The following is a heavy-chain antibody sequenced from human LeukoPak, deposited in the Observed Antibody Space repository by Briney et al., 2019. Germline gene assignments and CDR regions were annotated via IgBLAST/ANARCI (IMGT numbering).Heavy chain of an antibody. V-gene: IGHV3-21*04. CDR2: ISRGGNSI. J-gene: IGHJ4*02. Sequence: GGSLRLSCAASGFTFSSYSMNWVRQAPGKGLEWVSSISRGGNSIYYADSVRGRFTISRDNAKNSLYLQMNSLRAEDTAVYYCARDQYLDCRGQGTLVTVSS. CDR1: GFTFSSYS. CDR3: ARDQYLDC.